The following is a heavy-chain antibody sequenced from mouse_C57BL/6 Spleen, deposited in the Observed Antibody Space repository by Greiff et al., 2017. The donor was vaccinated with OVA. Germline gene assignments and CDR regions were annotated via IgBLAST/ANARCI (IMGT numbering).Heavy chain of an antibody. Sequence: EVQLQQSGAELVKPWDSLSLSCTVSGFYIKDYYMHWVKQRTEQGLEWIGRIDPEDGETKYAPLLQGQATITADTSSNTAFLQLSSLTSDDTAVYYCAPGTHYYAMDYWGQGTSVTVSS. D-gene: IGHD4-1*01. CDR1: GFYIKDYY. CDR3: APGTHYYAMDY. CDR2: IDPEDGET. J-gene: IGHJ4*01. V-gene: IGHV14-2*01.